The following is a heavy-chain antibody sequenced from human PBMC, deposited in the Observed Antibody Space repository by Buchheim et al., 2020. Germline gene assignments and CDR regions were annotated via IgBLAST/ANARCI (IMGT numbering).Heavy chain of an antibody. CDR2: ISYDGSNK. J-gene: IGHJ5*02. CDR3: ARVRMSKQWLAP. V-gene: IGHV3-30-3*01. CDR1: GFTFSSYA. D-gene: IGHD6-19*01. Sequence: QVQLVESGGGVVQPGRSLRLSCAASGFTFSSYAMHWVRQAPGKGLEWVAVISYDGSNKYYADSVKGRFTISRDNSKNTLYLQMNSLRAEDTAVYYCARVRMSKQWLAPWGQGTL.